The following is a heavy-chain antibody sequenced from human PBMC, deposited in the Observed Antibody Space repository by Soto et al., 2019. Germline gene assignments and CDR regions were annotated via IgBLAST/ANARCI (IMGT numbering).Heavy chain of an antibody. Sequence: PGESLKISCRGSGYNYNLHWISWVRQKPGRGLEWMGIIYPGDSDTRYNPSFQGQVTISVDKSINTAYLQWDGLEASDTATYYCARHLRSYDFFQYYYGIDVWGQGSTVTVSS. CDR3: ARHLRSYDFFQYYYGIDV. CDR1: GYNYNLHW. D-gene: IGHD3-16*01. CDR2: IYPGDSDT. J-gene: IGHJ6*02. V-gene: IGHV5-51*01.